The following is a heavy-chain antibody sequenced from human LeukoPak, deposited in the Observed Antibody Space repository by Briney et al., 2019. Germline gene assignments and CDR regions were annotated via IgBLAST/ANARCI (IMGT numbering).Heavy chain of an antibody. CDR1: GLTFSSYG. J-gene: IGHJ4*02. CDR3: AKDPSDSGSYPDY. Sequence: GGSLRLSCAASGLTFSSYGMHWVRQAPGKGLEWVAVISYDGSNKYYADSVKGRFTISRDNSKNTLYLQMNSLRAEDTAVYYCAKDPSDSGSYPDYWGQGTLVTVSS. D-gene: IGHD1-26*01. V-gene: IGHV3-30*18. CDR2: ISYDGSNK.